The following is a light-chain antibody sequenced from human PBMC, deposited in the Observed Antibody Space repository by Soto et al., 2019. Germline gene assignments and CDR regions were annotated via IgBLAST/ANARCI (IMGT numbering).Light chain of an antibody. Sequence: DIVLTQSPATLSLSPGERATLSCRASQSVNRKLAWYQQIPGQAPRLLIYDASNRATGIPARFSGSGSGTDFTLTISSLEPEDFAIYYCQQYDNLPTFGGGTKVEIK. CDR1: QSVNRK. J-gene: IGKJ4*01. V-gene: IGKV3-11*01. CDR3: QQYDNLPT. CDR2: DAS.